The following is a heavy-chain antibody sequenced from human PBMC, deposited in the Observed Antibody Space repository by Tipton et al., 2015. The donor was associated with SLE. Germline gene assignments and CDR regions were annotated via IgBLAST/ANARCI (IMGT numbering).Heavy chain of an antibody. Sequence: TLSLTCTVSGYSISSGFYWGWIRQPPGKGLEWIGNIYHSGSTFYNPSLKSRVTISVDTSKNQFSLKLSSVTAADTALYYCARGKGWFDPWGQGTLVTVSS. J-gene: IGHJ5*02. CDR1: GYSISSGFY. CDR2: IYHSGST. CDR3: ARGKGWFDP. V-gene: IGHV4-38-2*02.